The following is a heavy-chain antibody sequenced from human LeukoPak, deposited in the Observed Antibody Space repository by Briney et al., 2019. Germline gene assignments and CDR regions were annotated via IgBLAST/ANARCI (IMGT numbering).Heavy chain of an antibody. Sequence: SVKVSCKASGGTFSSYAISWVRQAPGQGLEWMGGIIPIFGTANYAQKFQGRVTITADESTSTAYMELSSLRSEDTAVYYCASSPIYSGSYYGYFQHWGQGTLVTVSS. D-gene: IGHD1-26*01. CDR3: ASSPIYSGSYYGYFQH. CDR2: IIPIFGTA. J-gene: IGHJ1*01. V-gene: IGHV1-69*13. CDR1: GGTFSSYA.